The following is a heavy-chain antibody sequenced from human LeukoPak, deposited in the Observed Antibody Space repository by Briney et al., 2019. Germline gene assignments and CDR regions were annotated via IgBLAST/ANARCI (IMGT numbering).Heavy chain of an antibody. CDR3: ARGLDSSGYYYYYGMDV. D-gene: IGHD3-22*01. Sequence: SETLSLTCAVYGGSFGGYYWSWIRQPPGKGLEWIGEINHSGSTNYNPSLKSRVTISVDTSKNQFSLKLSSVTAADTAVYYCARGLDSSGYYYYYGMDVWGQGTTVTVSS. J-gene: IGHJ6*02. CDR1: GGSFGGYY. V-gene: IGHV4-34*01. CDR2: INHSGST.